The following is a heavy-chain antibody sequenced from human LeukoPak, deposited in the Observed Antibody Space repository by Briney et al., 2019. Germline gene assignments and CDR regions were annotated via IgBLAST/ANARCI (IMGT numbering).Heavy chain of an antibody. CDR3: ARGAAYCGGDCYADY. Sequence: SVKVSCKASGGTFSSYAISWVRQAPGQGLEWMGGIIPIFGTANYAQKFQGRVTITADESTSTAYMELSSLRSEDTAVYYCARGAAYCGGDCYADYWGQGTLVTVSS. J-gene: IGHJ4*02. D-gene: IGHD2-21*02. CDR1: GGTFSSYA. CDR2: IIPIFGTA. V-gene: IGHV1-69*13.